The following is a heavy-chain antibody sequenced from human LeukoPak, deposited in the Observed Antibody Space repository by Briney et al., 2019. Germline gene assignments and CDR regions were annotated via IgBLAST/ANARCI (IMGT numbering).Heavy chain of an antibody. Sequence: KPSETLSLTCAVSGGSISSYYWSWIRQPPGKGLERIGYIYYSGSTNYNPSLKSRVTISVDTSKNQFSLKLSSVTAADTAVYYCARHGGRDGYNYRYWGQGTLVTVSS. CDR3: ARHGGRDGYNYRY. CDR1: GGSISSYY. V-gene: IGHV4-59*08. D-gene: IGHD5-24*01. J-gene: IGHJ4*02. CDR2: IYYSGST.